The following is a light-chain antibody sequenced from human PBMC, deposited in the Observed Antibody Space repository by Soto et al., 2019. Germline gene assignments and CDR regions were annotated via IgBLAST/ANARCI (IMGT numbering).Light chain of an antibody. V-gene: IGKV2-28*01. CDR2: LAS. Sequence: DIVMTQSPLSLPVTPGEPASISCRSSQSLPHTNRYNYLDWYLQKPGQSPQLLLYLASNRASGVPDRFSGSGSGTDFTMKISRVEAEDVGIYYCIQALQTPGTFGPGTKVDS. J-gene: IGKJ3*01. CDR1: QSLPHTNRYNY. CDR3: IQALQTPGT.